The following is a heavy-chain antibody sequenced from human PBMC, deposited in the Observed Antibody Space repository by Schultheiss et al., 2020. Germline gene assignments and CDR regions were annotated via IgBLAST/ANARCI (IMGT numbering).Heavy chain of an antibody. CDR1: GFSLSTSGVG. V-gene: IGHV2-5*01. CDR3: AHRHPIWWFDP. CDR2: IYWNDDK. Sequence: SGPTLVKPTQTLTLTCTFSGFSLSTSGVGVGWIRQPPGKALEWLALIYWNDDKRYSPSLKSRLTITKDTSKNQVVLTMTNMDPVDTATYFCAHRHPIWWFDPWGQGTLVTVSS. J-gene: IGHJ5*02.